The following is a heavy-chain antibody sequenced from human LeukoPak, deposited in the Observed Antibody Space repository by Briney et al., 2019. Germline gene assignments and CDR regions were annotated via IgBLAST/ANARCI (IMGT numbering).Heavy chain of an antibody. D-gene: IGHD3-3*01. CDR1: GYTFTSYY. CDR3: ARPPSKLRFLEWLLTY. J-gene: IGHJ4*02. V-gene: IGHV1-46*01. Sequence: ASVKVSCKASGYTFTSYYMHWVRQAPGQGLEWMGTINPSGGSTSYAQKLQGRVTMTRDTSTSTVYMELSSLRSEDTAVYYCARPPSKLRFLEWLLTYWGQGTLVTVSS. CDR2: INPSGGST.